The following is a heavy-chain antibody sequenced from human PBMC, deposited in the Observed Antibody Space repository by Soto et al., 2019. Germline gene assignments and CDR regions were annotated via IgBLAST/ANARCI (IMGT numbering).Heavy chain of an antibody. CDR3: SRVNGPYYSDDSGYSGGMDV. V-gene: IGHV3-49*03. Sequence: PGGSLRLSCTASGFTLGDYAMSWFRQAPGKGLEWVGFIKSKAYGGTTEYAASVKGRFTISRDDSKSIAYLQMNSLKTEDTAVYYCSRVNGPYYSDDSGYSGGMDVWGQGTTVTVSS. CDR2: IKSKAYGGTT. J-gene: IGHJ6*02. CDR1: GFTLGDYA. D-gene: IGHD3-22*01.